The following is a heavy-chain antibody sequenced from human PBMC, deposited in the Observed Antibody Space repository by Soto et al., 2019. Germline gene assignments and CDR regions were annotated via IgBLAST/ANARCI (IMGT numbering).Heavy chain of an antibody. J-gene: IGHJ4*02. CDR2: IYYSGST. CDR3: ARRVQDIVVVTAEYYFDY. D-gene: IGHD2-21*02. CDR1: GGSISSSSYY. Sequence: PSETLSLTCTVSGGSISSSSYYWGWIRQPPGKGLEWIGSIYYSGSTYYNPSLKSRVTISVDTSKNQFSLKLSSVTAADTAVYYCARRVQDIVVVTAEYYFDYWGQGTLVTVSS. V-gene: IGHV4-39*01.